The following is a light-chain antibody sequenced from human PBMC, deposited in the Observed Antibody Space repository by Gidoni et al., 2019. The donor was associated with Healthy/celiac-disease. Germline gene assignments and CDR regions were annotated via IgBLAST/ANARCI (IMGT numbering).Light chain of an antibody. V-gene: IGKV3-20*01. Sequence: EIVLTPSPGTLSLSQGERATLSCMASQSVSSSYLAWYQQKPGQAPRLLIYGASRRATGIPDRFSGSGSGTDFTLTISRLEPEDFAVYYCQQYGSSPWTFGQGTKVEIK. CDR3: QQYGSSPWT. J-gene: IGKJ1*01. CDR1: QSVSSSY. CDR2: GAS.